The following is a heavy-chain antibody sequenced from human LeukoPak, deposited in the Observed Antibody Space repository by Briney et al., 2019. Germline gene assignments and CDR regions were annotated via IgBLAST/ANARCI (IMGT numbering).Heavy chain of an antibody. V-gene: IGHV3-23*01. J-gene: IGHJ4*02. D-gene: IGHD4-17*01. CDR1: GFTFSSYA. CDR3: AKVPYGDYVFDY. CDR2: ISGSGGST. Sequence: GGSLRLSCAASGFTFSSYAMSWVHQAPGKGLEWVSAISGSGGSTYYADSVKGRFTISRDSSKNTLYLQMNSLRAEDTAVYYCAKVPYGDYVFDYWGQGTLVTVSS.